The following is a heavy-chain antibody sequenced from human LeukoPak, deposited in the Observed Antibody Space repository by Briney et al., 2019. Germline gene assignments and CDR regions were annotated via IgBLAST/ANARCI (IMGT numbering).Heavy chain of an antibody. J-gene: IGHJ4*02. Sequence: AETLSLTCTVSGGSISSYYWSWIRQPAGKGLEWIGRIYTSGSTYYNASLKSRVTISVDTSKNQFSLKLSSVTAADTAVYYCARAAYDILTGYQNPAHFDYWGQGTLVTVSS. CDR1: GGSISSYY. CDR2: IYTSGST. V-gene: IGHV4-4*07. D-gene: IGHD3-9*01. CDR3: ARAAYDILTGYQNPAHFDY.